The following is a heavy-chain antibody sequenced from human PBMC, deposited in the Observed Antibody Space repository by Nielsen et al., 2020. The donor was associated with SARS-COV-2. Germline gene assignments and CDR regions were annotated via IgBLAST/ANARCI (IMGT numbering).Heavy chain of an antibody. CDR1: GGSISSYY. V-gene: IGHV4-59*12. D-gene: IGHD3-10*01. CDR2: IYHSGST. J-gene: IGHJ4*02. Sequence: SEILSLTCTVLGGSISSYYWSWIRQPPGKGLEWIGYIYHSGSTYYNPSLKSRVTISVDRSKNQFSLKLSSVTAADTAVYYCARGRITMVRGVIIAEGFDYWGQGTLVTVSS. CDR3: ARGRITMVRGVIIAEGFDY.